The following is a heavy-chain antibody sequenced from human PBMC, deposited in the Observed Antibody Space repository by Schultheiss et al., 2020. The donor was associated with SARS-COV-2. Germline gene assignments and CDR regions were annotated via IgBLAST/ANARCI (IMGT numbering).Heavy chain of an antibody. CDR3: ARAPDSSGYYYDY. D-gene: IGHD3-22*01. V-gene: IGHV4-59*01. J-gene: IGHJ4*02. CDR1: GGSFSGYY. CDR2: IYYSGST. Sequence: SETLSLTCAVYGGSFSGYYWSWIRQPPGKGLEWIGSIYYSGSTNYNPSLKSRVTISVDTSKNQFSLKLSSVTAADTAVYYCARAPDSSGYYYDYWGQGTLVTVSS.